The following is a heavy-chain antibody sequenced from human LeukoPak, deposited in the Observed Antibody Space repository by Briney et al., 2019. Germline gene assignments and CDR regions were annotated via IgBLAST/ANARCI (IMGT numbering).Heavy chain of an antibody. J-gene: IGHJ4*02. D-gene: IGHD1-26*01. Sequence: ASVKVSCKASTYTFTRYGISWVRQAPGQGLEWMGWISGYNGNTNYAQKFLGRVSMTADTATSTAYMEVRSLRSDDTAVYYCAREVGRGFDYWGQGTLVTVSS. CDR3: AREVGRGFDY. CDR1: TYTFTRYG. CDR2: ISGYNGNT. V-gene: IGHV1-18*01.